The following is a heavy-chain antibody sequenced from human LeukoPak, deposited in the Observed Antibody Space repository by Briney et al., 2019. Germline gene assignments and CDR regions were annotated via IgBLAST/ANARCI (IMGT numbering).Heavy chain of an antibody. CDR2: IYPGDPDT. V-gene: IGHV5-51*01. J-gene: IGHJ4*02. Sequence: GESLKISCKGSGYSFTSYWIGWVRQMPGKGLEWMGIIYPGDPDTRYSPSFQGQVTISADKSISTAYLQWSSLKASDTAMYYCARRSYYYDSSGYYYVFDYWGQGTLVTVSS. D-gene: IGHD3-22*01. CDR1: GYSFTSYW. CDR3: ARRSYYYDSSGYYYVFDY.